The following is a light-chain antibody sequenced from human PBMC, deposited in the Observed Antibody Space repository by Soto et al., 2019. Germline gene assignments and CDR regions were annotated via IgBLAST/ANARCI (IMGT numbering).Light chain of an antibody. V-gene: IGLV1-47*02. CDR3: SAWDDNLRGVL. Sequence: QPVLTQPPSVSGTPGQTVSISCSGSNSNIVSNYVYWYRQLPGAGPKLLIFRNSQRPSDTPARFSASTSGNSASLAISGLRSEDECDYYCSAWDDNLRGVLFGGGTQLTVL. J-gene: IGLJ2*01. CDR2: RNS. CDR1: NSNIVSNY.